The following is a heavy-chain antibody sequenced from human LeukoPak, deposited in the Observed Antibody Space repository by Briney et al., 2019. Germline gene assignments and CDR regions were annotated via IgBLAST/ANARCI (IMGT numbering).Heavy chain of an antibody. V-gene: IGHV1-2*02. CDR3: ARTPRRQWLLLPGAFDI. J-gene: IGHJ3*02. Sequence: ASVKVSCKASGDTFTGYYMHWVRQAPGQGLEWMGWINPNSGGTNYAQKFQGRVTMTRDTSISTAYMELSRLRSDDTAVYYCARTPRRQWLLLPGAFDIWGQGTMVTVSS. D-gene: IGHD3-22*01. CDR2: INPNSGGT. CDR1: GDTFTGYY.